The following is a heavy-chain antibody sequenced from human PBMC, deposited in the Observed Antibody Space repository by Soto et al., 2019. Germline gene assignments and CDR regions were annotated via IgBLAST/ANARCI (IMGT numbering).Heavy chain of an antibody. Sequence: QVQLVQSGAEVKKPGASVKVSCKASGYIFNRYVRHWVRQAPGQRPEWMGWIDAGNGKTKYSEKFQGRVTITRDTSASTAYMELTTLRSEDTAVYYCARGRGWYDYWGQGTQVIVSS. CDR1: GYIFNRYV. CDR3: ARGRGWYDY. D-gene: IGHD6-19*01. J-gene: IGHJ4*02. V-gene: IGHV1-3*01. CDR2: IDAGNGKT.